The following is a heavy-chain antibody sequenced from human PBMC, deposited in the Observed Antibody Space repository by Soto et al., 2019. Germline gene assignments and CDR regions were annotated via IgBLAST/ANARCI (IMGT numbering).Heavy chain of an antibody. D-gene: IGHD2-15*01. CDR1: GGSISSSSYY. Sequence: QLQLQESGPGLVKPSETLSLTCTVSGGSISSSSYYWGWIRQPPGKGLEWIGSIYYSGSTYYNPSLKSRGTISVDTSKNQFSLKLSSVTAADTAVYYCARHGGYCSGGSCYFDAFDIWGQGTMVTVSS. CDR2: IYYSGST. V-gene: IGHV4-39*01. CDR3: ARHGGYCSGGSCYFDAFDI. J-gene: IGHJ3*02.